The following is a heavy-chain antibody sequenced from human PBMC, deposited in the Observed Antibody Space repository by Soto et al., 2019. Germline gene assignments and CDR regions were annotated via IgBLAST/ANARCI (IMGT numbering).Heavy chain of an antibody. V-gene: IGHV3-64*01. CDR1: GFTLSGYA. CDR2: ISSNGVGT. J-gene: IGHJ6*03. Sequence: EVQLAESGGGLAQPGGSLRLSCAASGFTLSGYAMDWVRQAPGKGLEYVSGISSNGVGTYYANSVQGRFTISRDNSKNTVYLQMGSLRPEDMAVYYCARRASPDCYYMDVWGKGTTVTVYS. D-gene: IGHD2-15*01. CDR3: ARRASPDCYYMDV.